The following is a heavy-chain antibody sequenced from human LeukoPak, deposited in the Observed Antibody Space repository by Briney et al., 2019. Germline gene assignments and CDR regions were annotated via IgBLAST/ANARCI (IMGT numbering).Heavy chain of an antibody. J-gene: IGHJ4*02. D-gene: IGHD1-26*01. CDR1: GFIVSNTY. V-gene: IGHV3-53*01. CDR2: IHNDGST. CDR3: AREEEAYSGSRIDY. Sequence: GGSLRLSCAASGFIVSNTYMTWVRQAPGKGLEWVSVIHNDGSTYYADSVKGRFTISRDNSKNTLYMQMNSLRAEDTAAYYCAREEEAYSGSRIDYWGQGTLVTVSS.